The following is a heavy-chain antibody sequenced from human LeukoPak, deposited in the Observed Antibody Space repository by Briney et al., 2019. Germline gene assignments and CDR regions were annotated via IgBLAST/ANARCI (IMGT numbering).Heavy chain of an antibody. D-gene: IGHD4-17*01. V-gene: IGHV1-18*04. CDR1: GYTFTSYY. J-gene: IGHJ4*02. CDR3: AREPTLTLSGYFDY. Sequence: GASVEVSCKASGYTFTSYYMHWVRQAPGQGLEWMGWISAYNGNTNYAQKLQGRVTMTTDTSTSTAYMELRSLRSDDTAVYYCAREPTLTLSGYFDYWGEGTLVTVSS. CDR2: ISAYNGNT.